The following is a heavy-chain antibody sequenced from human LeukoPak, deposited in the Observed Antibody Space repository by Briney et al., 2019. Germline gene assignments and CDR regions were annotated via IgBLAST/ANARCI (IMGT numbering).Heavy chain of an antibody. CDR2: IYYSGST. V-gene: IGHV4-59*01. D-gene: IGHD3-22*01. Sequence: PSETLSLTCTVSGGSISSYYWSWIRQPPGKGLEWIGYIYYSGSTNYNPSLKSRVTISADTSKNQFSLKLSSVTAADTAVYYCARAPSYDSSDSWGQGTLVTVSS. CDR1: GGSISSYY. J-gene: IGHJ4*02. CDR3: ARAPSYDSSDS.